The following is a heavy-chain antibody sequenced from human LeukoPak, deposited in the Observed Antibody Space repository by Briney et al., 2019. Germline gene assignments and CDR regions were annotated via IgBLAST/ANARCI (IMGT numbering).Heavy chain of an antibody. V-gene: IGHV4-39*07. CDR2: IYYSGST. J-gene: IGHJ4*02. CDR1: GGSISSSSYY. D-gene: IGHD3-10*01. CDR3: AREESPNYGSRGPFDY. Sequence: PSETLSLTCTVSGGSISSSSYYWGWIRQPPGKGLEWIGSIYYSGSTYYNPSLKSRVTMSVDTSKNQFSLKLSSVTAADTAVYYCAREESPNYGSRGPFDYWGQGTLDTVSS.